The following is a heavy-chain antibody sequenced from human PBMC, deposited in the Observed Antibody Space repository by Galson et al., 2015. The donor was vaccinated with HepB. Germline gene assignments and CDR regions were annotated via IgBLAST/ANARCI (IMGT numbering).Heavy chain of an antibody. D-gene: IGHD5-18*01. J-gene: IGHJ4*02. CDR2: ISSSSSTI. CDR1: GFTFSSYS. CDR3: ARGYSWGFGVGTTIVY. V-gene: IGHV3-48*01. Sequence: SLRLSCAASGFTFSSYSMNWVRQAPGKGLEWVSYISSSSSTIYYADSVKGRFTISRDNAKNSLYLQMNSLRAEDTAVYYCARGYSWGFGVGTTIVYWGQGTLVTVSS.